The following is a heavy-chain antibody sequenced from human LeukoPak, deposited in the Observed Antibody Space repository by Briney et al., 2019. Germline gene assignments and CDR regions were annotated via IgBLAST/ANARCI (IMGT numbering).Heavy chain of an antibody. D-gene: IGHD3-3*01. CDR2: IYTSGST. Sequence: PSGTLSLTCTVSGGSISSYYWSWIRQPAGKGLEWTGRIYTSGSTNYNPSLKSRVTMSVDTSKNQFSLKLSSVTAADTAVYYCARVFPDFDQLYYYYGMDVWGQGTTVTVSS. CDR3: ARVFPDFDQLYYYYGMDV. J-gene: IGHJ6*02. CDR1: GGSISSYY. V-gene: IGHV4-4*07.